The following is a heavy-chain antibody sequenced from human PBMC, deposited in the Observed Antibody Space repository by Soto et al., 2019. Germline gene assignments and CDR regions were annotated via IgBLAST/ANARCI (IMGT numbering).Heavy chain of an antibody. CDR3: AHSQAPYAAFAP. CDR2: IYWDDDK. Sequence: QITLKESGPTLVKPTQTLTLTCTFSGFSLTTSGVGVGWFRQPPGKALEWLALIYWDDDKRYSPSLKSRLTIPKDSSKDQVVLTMTNMEPVDTATCYRAHSQAPYAAFAPWGKGTLVTVSS. V-gene: IGHV2-5*02. CDR1: GFSLTTSGVG. J-gene: IGHJ5*02.